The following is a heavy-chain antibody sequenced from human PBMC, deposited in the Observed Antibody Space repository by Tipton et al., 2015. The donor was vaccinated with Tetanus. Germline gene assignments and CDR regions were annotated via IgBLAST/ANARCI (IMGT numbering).Heavy chain of an antibody. CDR3: ARHTSGSYHAPFDY. CDR1: GYSFGIYW. J-gene: IGHJ4*02. Sequence: QSGAEVKKPGESLKISCKGSGYSFGIYWLAWVRRMPGKGLEWMGIIHPGDSDTRYSPSFQGQVTISADKSISTAYLQWSSLKASDSAMYYCARHTSGSYHAPFDYWGQGTLVTVSS. D-gene: IGHD1-26*01. CDR2: IHPGDSDT. V-gene: IGHV5-51*01.